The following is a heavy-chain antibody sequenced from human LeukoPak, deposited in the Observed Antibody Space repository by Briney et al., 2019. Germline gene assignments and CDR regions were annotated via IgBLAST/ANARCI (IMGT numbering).Heavy chain of an antibody. CDR3: ARGGVSGGNSYYYYGMDV. J-gene: IGHJ6*02. CDR2: IYSGGST. V-gene: IGHV3-53*01. D-gene: IGHD4-23*01. CDR1: GFTVSSNY. Sequence: GGSLRLSCAAYGFTVSSNYMGWVRPAPGKGLEGVSVIYSGGSTYYEDFVKGRITISRDNAKNTLYLQMNSLRAEDTAVYYCARGGVSGGNSYYYYGMDVWGQGTTVTVSS.